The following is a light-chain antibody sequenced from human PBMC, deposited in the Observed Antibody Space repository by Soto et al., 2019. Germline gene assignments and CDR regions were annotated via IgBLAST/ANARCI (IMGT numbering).Light chain of an antibody. CDR2: GAS. Sequence: EVVWTQSPCILSLSPGERATLACRASQSISSDHLAWYQQRPGQSPRLLIYGASSRTTGVPDRFSGSGSGTDFTLTISRLEPEDFAVYYCQHYRSAPFTFGPGTKVDIK. CDR3: QHYRSAPFT. V-gene: IGKV3-20*01. J-gene: IGKJ3*01. CDR1: QSISSDH.